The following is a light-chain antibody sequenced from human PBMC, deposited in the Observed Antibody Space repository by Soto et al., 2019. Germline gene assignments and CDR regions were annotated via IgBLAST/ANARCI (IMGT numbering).Light chain of an antibody. CDR3: CSYAGSSPVV. J-gene: IGLJ2*01. V-gene: IGLV2-23*01. Sequence: QSVLTQPASVSGSTGQSITISCTGTSSDVGSYNLVSWYQQHPGKAPKLMIYEGSKRPSGVSNRFSGSKSGNTASLTISGLQAEDEADYYCCSYAGSSPVVFGGGTKLTVL. CDR1: SSDVGSYNL. CDR2: EGS.